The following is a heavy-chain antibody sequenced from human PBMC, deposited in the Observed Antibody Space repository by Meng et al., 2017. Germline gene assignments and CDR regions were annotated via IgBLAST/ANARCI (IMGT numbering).Heavy chain of an antibody. CDR1: EFTFSSYG. J-gene: IGHJ4*02. CDR3: AIQIAAAGISRVGFDY. Sequence: GESLKISCAASEFTFSSYGMHWVRQAPGKGLEWVAVIWYDGSNKYYADSVKGRFTISRDNSKNTLYLQMNSLRAEDTAVYYCAIQIAAAGISRVGFDYWGQGTLVTVSS. V-gene: IGHV3-33*01. D-gene: IGHD6-13*01. CDR2: IWYDGSNK.